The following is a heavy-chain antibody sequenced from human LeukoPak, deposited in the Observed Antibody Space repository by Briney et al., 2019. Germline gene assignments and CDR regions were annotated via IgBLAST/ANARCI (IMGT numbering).Heavy chain of an antibody. Sequence: RGSLRLSCAASGFTFSSYSTNWVRQAPGKGLEWVSSISTSSSYIYYADSVKGRFTISRDNAKNSLYLQMNSLRAEDTALYCCARGAVVVAATDDAFEIWGQGTMVTVSS. CDR2: ISTSSSYI. CDR1: GFTFSSYS. V-gene: IGHV3-21*01. D-gene: IGHD2-15*01. CDR3: ARGAVVVAATDDAFEI. J-gene: IGHJ3*02.